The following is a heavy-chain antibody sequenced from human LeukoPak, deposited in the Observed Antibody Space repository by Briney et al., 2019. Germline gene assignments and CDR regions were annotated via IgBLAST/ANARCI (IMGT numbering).Heavy chain of an antibody. J-gene: IGHJ6*02. CDR3: ARVGSYSSSWYANYYYYGMDV. Sequence: SEPLSLTCAVYGGSFSGYYWSWIRQPPGKGLEWIGEINHSGSTNYNPSLKSRVTISVDTSKNQFSLKLSSVTAADTAVYYCARVGSYSSSWYANYYYYGMDVWGQGTTVTVSS. CDR1: GGSFSGYY. CDR2: INHSGST. V-gene: IGHV4-34*01. D-gene: IGHD6-13*01.